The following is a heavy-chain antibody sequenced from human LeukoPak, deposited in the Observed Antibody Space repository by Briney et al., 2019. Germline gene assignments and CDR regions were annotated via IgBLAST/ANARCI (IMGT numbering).Heavy chain of an antibody. CDR3: AKDSRATRIAVAGNPDY. D-gene: IGHD6-19*01. Sequence: GGSLRLSCAASGFTFSSYAMSWVRQAPGKGLEWVSAISGSGGSTYYADSVKGRFTISRDNSKNTLYPQMNSLRAEDTAVYYCAKDSRATRIAVAGNPDYWGQGTLVTVSS. CDR1: GFTFSSYA. J-gene: IGHJ4*02. CDR2: ISGSGGST. V-gene: IGHV3-23*01.